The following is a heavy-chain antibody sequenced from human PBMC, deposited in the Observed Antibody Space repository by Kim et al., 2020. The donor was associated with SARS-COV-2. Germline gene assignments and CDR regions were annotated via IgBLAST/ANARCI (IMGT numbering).Heavy chain of an antibody. Sequence: TKYGQKVQGRVIMTTDTSTNTAYMERWSLRSDDPAMYYCARGAYGDVSFDYWGQGTLVTVSS. V-gene: IGHV1-18*01. CDR2: T. J-gene: IGHJ4*02. CDR3: ARGAYGDVSFDY. D-gene: IGHD4-17*01.